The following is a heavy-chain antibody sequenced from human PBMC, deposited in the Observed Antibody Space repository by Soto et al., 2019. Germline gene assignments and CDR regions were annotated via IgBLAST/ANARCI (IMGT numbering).Heavy chain of an antibody. CDR3: ARRYDMSTYCFDP. Sequence: QVQLQQWGAGLLKPSETLSLTCGISGGSLNVYYWSWVRQPPGKGLEWIGGISHRGSATYNPSLKSRVTISINTAKKQYSLKLSSVNAADTAVYYCARRYDMSTYCFDPWGQGTLVTVSS. D-gene: IGHD2-2*01. V-gene: IGHV4-34*01. J-gene: IGHJ5*02. CDR2: ISHRGSA. CDR1: GGSLNVYY.